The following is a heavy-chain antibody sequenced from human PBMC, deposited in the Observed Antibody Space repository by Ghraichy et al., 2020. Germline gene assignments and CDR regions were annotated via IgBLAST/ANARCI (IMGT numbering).Heavy chain of an antibody. CDR2: MNPNSGNT. CDR3: ASNGPYCGGDCQPYYYYGMDV. J-gene: IGHJ6*02. CDR1: GYTFTSYD. D-gene: IGHD2-21*02. Sequence: ASVKVSCKASGYTFTSYDINWVRQATGQGLEWMGWMNPNSGNTGYAQKFQGRVTMTRNTSISTAYMELSSLRSEDTAVYYCASNGPYCGGDCQPYYYYGMDVWGQGTTVTVSS. V-gene: IGHV1-8*01.